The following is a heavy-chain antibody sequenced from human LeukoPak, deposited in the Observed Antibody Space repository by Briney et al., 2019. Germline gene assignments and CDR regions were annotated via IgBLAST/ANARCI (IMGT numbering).Heavy chain of an antibody. V-gene: IGHV4-4*02. CDR2: IYHSGST. CDR1: GGSISSSNW. CDR3: GRGGFWSGYEMDV. D-gene: IGHD3-3*01. J-gene: IGHJ6*04. Sequence: SETLSLTCAVSGGSISSSNWWSWVRQPPGKGLEWIGEIYHSGSTNYNPSLKSRVTISVDKSKNQFSLKLSSVTVADTAVYYCGRGGFWSGYEMDVWGKGTTVTVSS.